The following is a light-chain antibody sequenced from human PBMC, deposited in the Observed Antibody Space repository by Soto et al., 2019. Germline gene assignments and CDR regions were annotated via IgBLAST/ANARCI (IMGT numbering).Light chain of an antibody. Sequence: EIVLTQSPATLSLSPGERATLSCRASQGVSNHLVWYQQKPGQAPRLLIYDASNRATGIPARFSGSGSGTNFHLTISSLEPEDFAVYYCQHRSNWPPDFGQGTRLEIK. CDR2: DAS. CDR3: QHRSNWPPD. J-gene: IGKJ5*01. V-gene: IGKV3-11*01. CDR1: QGVSNH.